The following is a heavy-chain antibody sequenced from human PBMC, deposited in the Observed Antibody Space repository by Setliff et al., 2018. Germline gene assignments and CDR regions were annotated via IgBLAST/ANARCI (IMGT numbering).Heavy chain of an antibody. CDR2: TYYGGNT. V-gene: IGHV4-39*02. Sequence: PSETLSLTCTVSGASISGNSYYWAWIRQPPGKGLEWIASTYYGGNTYYNPSLKSRVTISVDTSKNHFSLKLSSVTAADTAVYYCAGSTVTQVDYWGQGTLVTVSS. CDR3: AGSTVTQVDY. J-gene: IGHJ4*02. CDR1: GASISGNSYY. D-gene: IGHD4-17*01.